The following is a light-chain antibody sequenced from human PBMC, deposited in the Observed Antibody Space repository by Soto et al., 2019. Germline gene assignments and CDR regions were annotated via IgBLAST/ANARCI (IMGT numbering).Light chain of an antibody. Sequence: QAVVTQPPSVSGAPGQRVTISCTGSSSNIGANYDVQWYQQLPGTAPKLLIYGNTNRPSGVPDRFSGSKSGTSASLAITGLQAEDEADYYCQSYDSNLSAHVVFGGGTQLTVL. CDR1: SSNIGANYD. CDR3: QSYDSNLSAHVV. CDR2: GNT. V-gene: IGLV1-40*01. J-gene: IGLJ2*01.